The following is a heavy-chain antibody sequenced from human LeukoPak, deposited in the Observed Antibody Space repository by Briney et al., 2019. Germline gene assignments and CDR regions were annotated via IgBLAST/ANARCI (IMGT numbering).Heavy chain of an antibody. CDR3: ARYSSGDRGSFDY. CDR2: SYASGNT. D-gene: IGHD6-19*01. V-gene: IGHV4-61*02. CDR1: GSSISSGGYY. J-gene: IGHJ4*02. Sequence: SETLSLTCTVSGSSISSGGYYWSWIRQPAGKGLEWIGRSYASGNTNYNPSLTSRVIMSIDTSKNQFSLKLTSVTAADTAVYYCARYSSGDRGSFDYWGQGTLVTVSS.